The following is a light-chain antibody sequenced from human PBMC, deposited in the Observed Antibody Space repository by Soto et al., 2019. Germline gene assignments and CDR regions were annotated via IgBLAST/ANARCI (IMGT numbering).Light chain of an antibody. CDR3: QQYDNWPLS. J-gene: IGKJ4*01. CDR2: GAS. CDR1: QSVKSN. V-gene: IGKV3D-15*01. Sequence: EIVMTQSPATLSVSPGERVTLSCRASQSVKSNLAWYQQKPGQAPRLLIYGASTRATGIPGRFSGSGSGTDFALTVSSLQSEDFAVYYCQQYDNWPLSFGGGTKVDFK.